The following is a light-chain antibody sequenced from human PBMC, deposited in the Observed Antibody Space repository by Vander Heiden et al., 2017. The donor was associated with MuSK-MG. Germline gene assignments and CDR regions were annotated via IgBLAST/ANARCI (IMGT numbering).Light chain of an antibody. Sequence: AIQMTQSPSSLSASVGDRVTITCRAGQASRNDLAWYQQKPGIAPKLLIYAASILQSGVPSRFSGSGSGTHFTLTINGLQPEDFATYYCLQDYDYPITFGQGTRLEIK. CDR3: LQDYDYPIT. CDR1: QASRND. CDR2: AAS. V-gene: IGKV1-6*01. J-gene: IGKJ5*01.